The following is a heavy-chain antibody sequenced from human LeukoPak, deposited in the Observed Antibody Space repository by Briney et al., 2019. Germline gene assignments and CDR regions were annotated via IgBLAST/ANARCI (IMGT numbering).Heavy chain of an antibody. J-gene: IGHJ4*02. V-gene: IGHV3-21*01. CDR1: GFTFSSYS. D-gene: IGHD4-23*01. CDR3: ARDFYPYGGNSWFEY. Sequence: GGTLRLSCAASGFTFSSYSMNWVRQAPGKGLEWVSSISSSSSYIYYADSVKGRLTISRDNAKNSLYLQMNSLRAEDTAVYYCARDFYPYGGNSWFEYWGQGTLVTVSS. CDR2: ISSSSSYI.